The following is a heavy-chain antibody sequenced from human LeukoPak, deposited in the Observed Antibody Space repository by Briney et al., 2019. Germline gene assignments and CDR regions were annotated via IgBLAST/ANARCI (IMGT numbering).Heavy chain of an antibody. CDR3: TRAKGYYYDSSGQNP. CDR2: IRSKAYGGTT. D-gene: IGHD3-22*01. CDR1: GFTFGDYA. V-gene: IGHV3-49*04. J-gene: IGHJ5*02. Sequence: PGRSLRLSCTASGFTFGDYAMSWVRQAPGKGLEWVGFIRSKAYGGTTEYAASVKGRFTISRDDSKSIAYLQMNSLKTKDTAVYYCTRAKGYYYDSSGQNPWGQGTLVTVSS.